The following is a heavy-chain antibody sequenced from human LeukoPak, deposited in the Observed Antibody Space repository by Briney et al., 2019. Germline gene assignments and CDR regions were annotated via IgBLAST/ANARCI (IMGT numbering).Heavy chain of an antibody. CDR3: AADSPSSYYYYYGMDV. V-gene: IGHV1-58*02. D-gene: IGHD3-10*01. CDR2: IVVGSGNT. Sequence: AASVEVSCKASGFTFTSSAMQWVRQARGQRLEWIGWIVVGSGNTNYAQKFQERVTITRDMSTSTAYMELSSLRSEDTAVYYCAADSPSSYYYYYGMDVWGQGTTVTVSS. J-gene: IGHJ6*02. CDR1: GFTFTSSA.